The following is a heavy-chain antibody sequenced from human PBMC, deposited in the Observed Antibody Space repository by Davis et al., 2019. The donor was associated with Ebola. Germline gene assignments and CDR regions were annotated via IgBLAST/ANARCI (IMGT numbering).Heavy chain of an antibody. CDR1: GYTFTSYY. D-gene: IGHD6-19*01. CDR2: INPSGGST. Sequence: ASVKVSCKASGYTFTSYYMHWVRQAPGQGLEWMGIINPSGGSTSYAQKFQGRVTMTTDTSTSTAYMELRSLRSDDTAVYYCARALLWDGKQQWLARGLYYWGQGTLVTVSS. J-gene: IGHJ4*02. V-gene: IGHV1-46*01. CDR3: ARALLWDGKQQWLARGLYY.